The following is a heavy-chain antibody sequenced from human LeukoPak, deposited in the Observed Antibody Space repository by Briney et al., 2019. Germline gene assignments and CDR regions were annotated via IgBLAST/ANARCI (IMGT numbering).Heavy chain of an antibody. J-gene: IGHJ4*02. D-gene: IGHD5-18*01. CDR1: GFTFSSYG. Sequence: GGSLRLSCAASGFTFSSYGMHWVRQAPGKGLEWVSAISGSGGSTYYADSVKGRFTISRDNSKNTLYLQMNSLRAEDTAVYYCAKGNGYSYGYSDYWGQGTLVTVSS. V-gene: IGHV3-23*01. CDR3: AKGNGYSYGYSDY. CDR2: ISGSGGST.